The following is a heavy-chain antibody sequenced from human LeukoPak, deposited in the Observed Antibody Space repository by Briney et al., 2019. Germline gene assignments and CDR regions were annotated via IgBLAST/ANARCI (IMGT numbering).Heavy chain of an antibody. CDR3: AKEIKWSTTWYALDY. CDR2: IRYDGSNK. CDR1: GFTFSSYG. D-gene: IGHD2-2*01. J-gene: IGHJ4*02. Sequence: PGGSLRLSCVASGFTFSSYGMHWVRQAPGKGLEWVAFIRYDGSNKYYADSVKGRFTISRDNSKNTLYLQMNSLRAEDTAVYYCAKEIKWSTTWYALDYWGQGTLVTVSS. V-gene: IGHV3-30*02.